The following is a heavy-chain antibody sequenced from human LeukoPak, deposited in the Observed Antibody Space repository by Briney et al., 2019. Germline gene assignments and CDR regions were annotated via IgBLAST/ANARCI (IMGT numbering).Heavy chain of an antibody. Sequence: GGSLRLSCAASGCTFSSYARHWVREAPGKGLEWVAVISYDGSNKYYADSVKGRFTISRDNSKNTLYLQMNSLRAEDTAVYYCARDCYDIPRFAFDIWGQGTMVTVSS. J-gene: IGHJ3*02. CDR3: ARDCYDIPRFAFDI. CDR1: GCTFSSYA. CDR2: ISYDGSNK. D-gene: IGHD3-22*01. V-gene: IGHV3-30*04.